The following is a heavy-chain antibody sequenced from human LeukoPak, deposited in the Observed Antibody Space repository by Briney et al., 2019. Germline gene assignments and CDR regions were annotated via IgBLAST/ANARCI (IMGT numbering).Heavy chain of an antibody. D-gene: IGHD3-10*01. Sequence: SVKVSCKASGGTFSSYTISWVRQAPGQGLEWMGGIIPLFGTPDYAQKFQDRVTVTRDTSTSTVYMELSSLRSGDTAVYYCARDGYYGSGSYCGYWGQGTLVTVSS. CDR2: IIPLFGTP. J-gene: IGHJ4*02. CDR1: GGTFSSYT. CDR3: ARDGYYGSGSYCGY. V-gene: IGHV1-69*05.